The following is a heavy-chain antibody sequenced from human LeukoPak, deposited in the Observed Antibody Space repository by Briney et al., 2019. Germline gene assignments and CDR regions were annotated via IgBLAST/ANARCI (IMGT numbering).Heavy chain of an antibody. CDR3: ARAGGYCSGGSCYRGYSWFDP. V-gene: IGHV3-33*01. CDR2: ILYNGSK. J-gene: IGHJ5*02. Sequence: GGFLRLSCAASGFTFSSSGTHWVRQAPGKGLEWVAVILYNGSKYYADSVKGRFTISRDNSKNTLYLQMNSLRVEDTAVYYCARAGGYCSGGSCYRGYSWFDPWGQGTLVTVSS. D-gene: IGHD2-15*01. CDR1: GFTFSSSG.